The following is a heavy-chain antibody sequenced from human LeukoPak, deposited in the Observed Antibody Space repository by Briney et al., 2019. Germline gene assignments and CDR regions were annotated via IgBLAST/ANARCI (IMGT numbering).Heavy chain of an antibody. CDR1: GFTFDDYG. CDR3: ARRGDRWGIVVVPTAIKLDAFDI. CDR2: INWNGGST. Sequence: GGSLRLSCAASGFTFDDYGMRWVRQAPGKGLEWVSSINWNGGSTGYADSVKGRFTISRDNAKNSLYLQMNSLRAEDTALYYCARRGDRWGIVVVPTAIKLDAFDIWGQGTMVTVSS. D-gene: IGHD2-2*01. V-gene: IGHV3-20*04. J-gene: IGHJ3*02.